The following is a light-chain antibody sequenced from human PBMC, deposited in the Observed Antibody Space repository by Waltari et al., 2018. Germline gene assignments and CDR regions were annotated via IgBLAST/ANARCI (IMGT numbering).Light chain of an antibody. Sequence: EIVLTQSPGTLSLSPGARATLSCRASQSVIRALAWYQQNPGQAPRLLIYGASNRATGIPDRFSGSGSGTDFSLIISRLEPEDFAVYYCQHYVSLPVTFGQGTKVEIK. J-gene: IGKJ1*01. CDR1: QSVIRA. CDR2: GAS. CDR3: QHYVSLPVT. V-gene: IGKV3-20*01.